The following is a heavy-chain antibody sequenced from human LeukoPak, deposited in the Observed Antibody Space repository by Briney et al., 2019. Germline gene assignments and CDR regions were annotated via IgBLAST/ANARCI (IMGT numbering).Heavy chain of an antibody. CDR3: ARAREITVSGTDYFDD. Sequence: GGSLRLSCAVSGFRFTNYWMTWVRQAPGKGLEWGANIEHDGSGPSYLDSVKGRFTISRDNARNSLSLQMSSLRAEDTAVYYCARAREITVSGTDYFDDWGQGTLVTVSS. CDR2: IEHDGSGP. V-gene: IGHV3-7*01. D-gene: IGHD6-19*01. J-gene: IGHJ4*02. CDR1: GFRFTNYW.